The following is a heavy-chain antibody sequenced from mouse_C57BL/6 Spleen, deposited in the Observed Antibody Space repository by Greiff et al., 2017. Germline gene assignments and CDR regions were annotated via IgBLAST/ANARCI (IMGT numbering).Heavy chain of an antibody. Sequence: QVQLQQPGAELVMPGASVKLSCKASGYTFTSYWMHWVKQRPGQGLEWIGEIDPSDSYTNYNQKFKVKSTLTVDKSSSTAYMQLSSLTSEDSAVYYCARSYDYYAIDYWGQGTSVTVSS. CDR2: IDPSDSYT. J-gene: IGHJ4*01. CDR3: ARSYDYYAIDY. CDR1: GYTFTSYW. D-gene: IGHD2-12*01. V-gene: IGHV1-69*01.